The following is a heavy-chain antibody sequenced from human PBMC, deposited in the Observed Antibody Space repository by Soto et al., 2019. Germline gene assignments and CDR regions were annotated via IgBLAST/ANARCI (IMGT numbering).Heavy chain of an antibody. J-gene: IGHJ6*02. Sequence: QVQLVESGGGVVQPGRSLRLSCAASGFTFSSYAMHWVRQAPGKGLEWVAVISYDRSNKYYADSVKGRCTISRDNSKNTLYLQMNSLRAEATAVYYCARGGSGWYKDGMDVWGQGTTVTVSS. V-gene: IGHV3-30-3*01. CDR2: ISYDRSNK. CDR1: GFTFSSYA. D-gene: IGHD6-19*01. CDR3: ARGGSGWYKDGMDV.